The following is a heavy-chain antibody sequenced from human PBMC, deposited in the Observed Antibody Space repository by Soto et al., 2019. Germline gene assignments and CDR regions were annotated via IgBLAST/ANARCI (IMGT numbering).Heavy chain of an antibody. CDR1: GYTFSNFG. J-gene: IGHJ4*02. CDR2: ISPNSEKT. V-gene: IGHV1-18*01. CDR3: ARVQHPAYFDY. Sequence: ASVKVSCKASGYTFSNFGISWVRQAPGEGLEWMGWISPNSEKTKIAQRFQGRVTMTTDISTSTSKNQFSLHLSSVTPEDTAVYYCARVQHPAYFDYWGQGTPVTVSS.